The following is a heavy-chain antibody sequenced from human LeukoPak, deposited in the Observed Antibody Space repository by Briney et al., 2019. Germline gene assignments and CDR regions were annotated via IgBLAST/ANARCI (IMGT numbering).Heavy chain of an antibody. D-gene: IGHD6-19*01. V-gene: IGHV1-69*13. Sequence: ASVKVSCKASVGTFTSYAISWVRQPPGQGLEWMGGIIPIFGTANTTQRFQGRVTITADESTSTAYMELSSLRCEDTAVYYCAREGPSQHRIAVAGLRFWFDAWGQGTLATVSS. J-gene: IGHJ5*02. CDR2: IIPIFGTA. CDR3: AREGPSQHRIAVAGLRFWFDA. CDR1: VGTFTSYA.